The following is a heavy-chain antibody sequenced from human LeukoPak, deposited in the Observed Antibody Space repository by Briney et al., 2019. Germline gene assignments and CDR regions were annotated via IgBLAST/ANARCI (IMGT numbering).Heavy chain of an antibody. CDR3: AKDARRDGYSYDY. D-gene: IGHD5-24*01. J-gene: IGHJ4*02. CDR1: GFTFSSYA. V-gene: IGHV3-23*01. Sequence: GGSLRLSCAASGFTFSSYATNWVRQAPGKGLEWVSGISGSGSSTNYADSVEGRFTISRDNSNNTLYLQMNSLRAEDTAVYYCAKDARRDGYSYDYWGQGTLVTVSS. CDR2: ISGSGSST.